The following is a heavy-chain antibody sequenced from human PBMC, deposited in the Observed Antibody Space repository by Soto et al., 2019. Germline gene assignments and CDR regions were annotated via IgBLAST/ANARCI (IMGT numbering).Heavy chain of an antibody. CDR1: GFTFRSYS. CDR2: ISTTSSYI. CDR3: AREGDDYGDYKRAFDI. D-gene: IGHD4-17*01. J-gene: IGHJ3*02. V-gene: IGHV3-21*01. Sequence: EVQLVESGGGLVKPGGSLRLSCEASGFTFRSYSMNWVRQAPGKGLEWVSSISTTSSYIYYGDSVKGRFTISRDNAKNSLFLQMNSLRAEDTAIYYCAREGDDYGDYKRAFDIWGQVTTVTVSS.